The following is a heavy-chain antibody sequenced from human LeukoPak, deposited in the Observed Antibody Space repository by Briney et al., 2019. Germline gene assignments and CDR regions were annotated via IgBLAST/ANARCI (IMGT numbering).Heavy chain of an antibody. CDR2: IQNDGNKK. Sequence: GGSLRLSCVGSGFTFRTIGMHWVRQAPGKGLEWVAFIQNDGNKKDYADSVRGRFIISRDDSKNPVFLQMDSLRAEDTAVYHCARDIWDRDYCYFDHWGQGTLVTVFS. V-gene: IGHV3-30*02. J-gene: IGHJ4*02. CDR1: GFTFRTIG. D-gene: IGHD3-3*01. CDR3: ARDIWDRDYCYFDH.